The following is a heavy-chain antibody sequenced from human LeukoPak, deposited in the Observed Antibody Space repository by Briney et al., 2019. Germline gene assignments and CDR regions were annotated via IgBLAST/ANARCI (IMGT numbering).Heavy chain of an antibody. CDR1: GYTFTSYY. CDR2: INPSGGST. CDR3: ARDRGGYCSSTSCLRSDWFDP. V-gene: IGHV1-46*01. J-gene: IGHJ5*02. D-gene: IGHD2-2*01. Sequence: ASVKVSCKASGYTFTSYYMHWVRQAPGQGLEWMGIINPSGGSTSYAQKFQGRVTTTRDTSTSTVYMELSSLRSEDTAVYYCARDRGGYCSSTSCLRSDWFDPWGQGTLVTVSS.